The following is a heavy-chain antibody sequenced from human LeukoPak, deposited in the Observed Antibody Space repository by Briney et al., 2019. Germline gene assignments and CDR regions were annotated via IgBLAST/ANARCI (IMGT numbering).Heavy chain of an antibody. D-gene: IGHD7-27*01. J-gene: IGHJ3*02. CDR3: ARDGDVDSTTGAFDI. V-gene: IGHV3-23*01. Sequence: GGSLRLSCAASGFTFSSYAMSWVRQAPGKGLEWVSAISDGGGSSYYADSVRGRFAISRDNSKNTLYLQMNSLRAEDTAVYYCARDGDVDSTTGAFDIWGQGTMVTVSS. CDR1: GFTFSSYA. CDR2: ISDGGGSS.